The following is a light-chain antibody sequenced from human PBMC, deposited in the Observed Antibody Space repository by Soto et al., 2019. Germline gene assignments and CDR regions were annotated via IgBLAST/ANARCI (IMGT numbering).Light chain of an antibody. Sequence: QAVVTQPPSASGTPGQRVTISCSGSSSNIGSNTVNWYQQVPGAAPKLLIYSNDRLPSGVPDRFSASKSGTSASLAITGLQSEDEAHYYCAVWDDSLKGWVFGGGTKVTVL. CDR2: SND. CDR1: SSNIGSNT. J-gene: IGLJ3*02. CDR3: AVWDDSLKGWV. V-gene: IGLV1-44*01.